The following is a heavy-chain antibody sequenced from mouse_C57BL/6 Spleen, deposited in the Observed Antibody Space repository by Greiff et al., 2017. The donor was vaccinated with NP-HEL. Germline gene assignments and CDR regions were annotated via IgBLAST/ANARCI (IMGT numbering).Heavy chain of an antibody. CDR2: IHPSVSDT. CDR1: GYTFTSYW. D-gene: IGHD3-2*02. Sequence: QVQLQQPGADLVKPGASVKVSCKASGYTFTSYWMHWVKQRPGQGLEWIGRIHPSVSDTNYNQKFKGRATLTVDKASSTAYMQLRSMTSEDSGVYYCAIGDSSGSGAYWGQGTLVTVSA. CDR3: AIGDSSGSGAY. V-gene: IGHV1-74*01. J-gene: IGHJ3*01.